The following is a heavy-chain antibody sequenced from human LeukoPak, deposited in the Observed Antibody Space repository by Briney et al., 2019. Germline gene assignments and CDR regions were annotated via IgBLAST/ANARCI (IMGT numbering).Heavy chain of an antibody. CDR2: IYSNGNT. V-gene: IGHV4-4*07. J-gene: IGHJ3*02. CDR1: GDSISNYY. D-gene: IGHD3-22*01. Sequence: SETLSLTCNVSGDSISNYYWNCIRQPAGKGLEWIGRIYSNGNTNYNPSLKSRVTMSVDTSKNQFSLKLSSVTAADTAVYYCARDSYYYDSSGTHAFDIWGQGTMVTVSS. CDR3: ARDSYYYDSSGTHAFDI.